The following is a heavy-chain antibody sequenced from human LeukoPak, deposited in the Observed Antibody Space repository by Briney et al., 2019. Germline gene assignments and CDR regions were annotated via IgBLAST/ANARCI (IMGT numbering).Heavy chain of an antibody. CDR1: GFAFSNYA. D-gene: IGHD3-22*01. CDR2: ISAGGGST. Sequence: PGGSLRLSCAASGFAFSNYAMHWVRQAPGKGLEWVSGISAGGGSTAHADSVKGRFTISRDNSKKMLYLQMNSLRAEDTALYFCAKKPHSCCFYPFDYWGQGTLVTVSS. V-gene: IGHV3-23*01. J-gene: IGHJ4*02. CDR3: AKKPHSCCFYPFDY.